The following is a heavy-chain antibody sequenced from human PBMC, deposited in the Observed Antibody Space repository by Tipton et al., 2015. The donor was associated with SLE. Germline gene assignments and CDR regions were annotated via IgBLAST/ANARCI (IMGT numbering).Heavy chain of an antibody. V-gene: IGHV4-31*02. D-gene: IGHD4-11*01. CDR2: IYYSGST. CDR1: GGSISSGGYY. CDR3: ARDASTTNTGAAVLDPWGLDMDV. Sequence: LRLSCTVSGGSISSGGYYWSWIRQHPGKGLEWIGYIYYSGSTYYNPSLKSRVTISVDTSKNQFSLKLSSVTAADTAVYYCARDASTTNTGAAVLDPWGLDMDVWGKGTTVTVSS. J-gene: IGHJ6*03.